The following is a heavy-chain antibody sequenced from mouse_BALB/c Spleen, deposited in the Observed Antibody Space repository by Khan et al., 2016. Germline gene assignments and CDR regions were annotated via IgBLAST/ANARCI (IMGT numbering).Heavy chain of an antibody. CDR2: ILPGSGSS. Sequence: QVQLKESGAELMKPGASVKISCKATGYTFSSYWIEWVKQRPGHGLEWIGEILPGSGSSNYNERFKGKATFTADTSSNTAFMQLDSLTSEDSDVYYCAKLTLRRDALDYWGQGTSVTVSS. CDR1: GYTFSSYW. V-gene: IGHV1-9*01. J-gene: IGHJ4*01. D-gene: IGHD2-12*01. CDR3: AKLTLRRDALDY.